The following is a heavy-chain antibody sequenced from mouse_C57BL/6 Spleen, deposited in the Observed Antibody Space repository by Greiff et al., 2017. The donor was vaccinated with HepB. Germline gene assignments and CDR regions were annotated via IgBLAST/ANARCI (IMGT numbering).Heavy chain of an antibody. CDR3: ARGYYSSGYNYFDY. Sequence: VQLQQSGPELVKPGDSVKISCKASGYSFTGYFMNWVMQSHGKSLEWIGRINPYNGDTFYNQKFKGKATLTVDKSSSTAHMELRSLTSEDSAVYYCARGYYSSGYNYFDYWGQGTTLTVSS. V-gene: IGHV1-20*01. D-gene: IGHD1-1*01. J-gene: IGHJ2*01. CDR2: INPYNGDT. CDR1: GYSFTGYF.